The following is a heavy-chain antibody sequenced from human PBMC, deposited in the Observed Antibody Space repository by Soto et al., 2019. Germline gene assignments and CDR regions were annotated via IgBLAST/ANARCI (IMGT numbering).Heavy chain of an antibody. V-gene: IGHV3-23*01. J-gene: IGHJ4*02. CDR1: GFTFSSYT. D-gene: IGHD2-2*01. CDR2: ITISGGST. Sequence: GGSLRLSCVASGFTFSSYTMSWVRQAPGKGLECVSAITISGGSTYYADSVKGRFTISRDNSKSTLYLQMNSLRAEDTAVYYCAKRKYCPSTTCFDYWGQGTLVTVSS. CDR3: AKRKYCPSTTCFDY.